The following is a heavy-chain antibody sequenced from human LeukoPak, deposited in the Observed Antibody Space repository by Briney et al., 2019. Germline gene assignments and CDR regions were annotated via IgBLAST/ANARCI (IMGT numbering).Heavy chain of an antibody. J-gene: IGHJ4*02. Sequence: PGGSLRLSRAASGFTFSTYSMNWVRQAPGKGLEWVSYISSSTSTIYYADSVKGRFTISRDNAKNSLYLQMNSLRAEDTAVYYCARDRGYYDSSGPFDYWGQGTLVTVSS. CDR1: GFTFSTYS. CDR3: ARDRGYYDSSGPFDY. CDR2: ISSSTSTI. V-gene: IGHV3-48*04. D-gene: IGHD3-22*01.